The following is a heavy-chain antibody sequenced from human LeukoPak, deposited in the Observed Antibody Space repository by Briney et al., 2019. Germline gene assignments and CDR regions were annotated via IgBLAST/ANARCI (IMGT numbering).Heavy chain of an antibody. CDR2: ISYDGSNK. D-gene: IGHD2-15*01. CDR1: GFTFSSYA. J-gene: IGHJ3*02. V-gene: IGHV3-30-3*01. CDR3: ARERYCSGGSCSHDAFDI. Sequence: GGSLRLSCAASGFTFSSYAMHWVRQAPGKGLEWVAVISYDGSNKYYADSVKGRFTISRDNSKNTLYLQMNSLRAEDTAVYYCARERYCSGGSCSHDAFDIWGQGTMVTVSS.